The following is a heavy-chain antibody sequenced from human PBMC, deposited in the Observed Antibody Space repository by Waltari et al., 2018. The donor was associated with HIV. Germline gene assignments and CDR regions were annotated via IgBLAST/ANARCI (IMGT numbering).Heavy chain of an antibody. CDR3: ARANVRGWELLTVFDY. J-gene: IGHJ4*02. V-gene: IGHV1-2*02. CDR1: GYTFTGYY. CDR2: INPSSGGK. D-gene: IGHD1-26*01. Sequence: QVQLVQSGAEVKKPGASVKVSCKASGYTFTGYYMHWVRQAPGKGLEWRGWINPSSGGKNYAQKFQGRATMTRDTSISTAYRERSRLRSDDTAVFYCARANVRGWELLTVFDYWGQGTLVTVSS.